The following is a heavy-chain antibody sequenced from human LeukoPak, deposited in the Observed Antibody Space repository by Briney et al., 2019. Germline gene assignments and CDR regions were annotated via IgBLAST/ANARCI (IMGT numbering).Heavy chain of an antibody. J-gene: IGHJ4*02. V-gene: IGHV4-4*07. D-gene: IGHD6-19*01. Sequence: SETLSLTCTASGGSISSYSWSWIRQPAGKGLEWIGRIYSSGSTNYNPSLKSRVTMSVDTSKNQFSLKLSSVTAADTAVYYCARDERGSGWSFDNWGQGILVTVSS. CDR3: ARDERGSGWSFDN. CDR2: IYSSGST. CDR1: GGSISSYS.